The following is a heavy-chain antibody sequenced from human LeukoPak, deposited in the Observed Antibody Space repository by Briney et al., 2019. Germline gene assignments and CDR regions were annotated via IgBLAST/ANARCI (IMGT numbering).Heavy chain of an antibody. D-gene: IGHD3-22*01. Sequence: SETLSLTCTVSGGSISSSSYYWGWIRQPPGKGLEWIGSIYYSGSTYYNPSLKSRVTISVDTSKNQFSLKLSSVTAADTAVYYCARHYYDSSGYLYYFDYWGQGTLVTVSS. CDR2: IYYSGST. CDR3: ARHYYDSSGYLYYFDY. V-gene: IGHV4-39*01. J-gene: IGHJ4*02. CDR1: GGSISSSSYY.